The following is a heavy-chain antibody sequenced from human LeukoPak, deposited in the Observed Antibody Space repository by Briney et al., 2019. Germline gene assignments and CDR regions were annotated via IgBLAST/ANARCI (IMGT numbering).Heavy chain of an antibody. J-gene: IGHJ5*02. CDR2: MNPNSGNT. CDR3: ARNVKLLWFEESHNWFDP. Sequence: ASVKVSCKASGYTFTSYDINWVRQATGQGLEWMGWMNPNSGNTGYAQKFQGRVTMTRNTSISTAYMELSSLRSEDTAVYYCARNVKLLWFEESHNWFDPWGQGTLVTVSS. CDR1: GYTFTSYD. V-gene: IGHV1-8*01. D-gene: IGHD3-10*01.